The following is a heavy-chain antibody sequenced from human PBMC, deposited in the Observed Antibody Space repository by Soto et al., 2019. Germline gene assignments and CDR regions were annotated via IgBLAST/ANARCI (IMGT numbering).Heavy chain of an antibody. CDR2: IYSSGSP. D-gene: IGHD2-2*01. CDR1: GGSISGYY. CDR3: ARVVIVPAGRGHYNYFYMDV. J-gene: IGHJ6*03. Sequence: QVQLQESGPGLVKPSETLSLTCTVSGGSISGYYWSWIRQPPGKGLEWIGYIYSSGSPNSNPSLTGRAAIPVDTSENQTSLRLSSVTAADTAVYYCARVVIVPAGRGHYNYFYMDVWGKGTTVTVSS. V-gene: IGHV4-59*08.